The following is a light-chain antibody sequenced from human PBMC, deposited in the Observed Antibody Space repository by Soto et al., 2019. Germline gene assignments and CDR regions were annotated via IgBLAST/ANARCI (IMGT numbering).Light chain of an antibody. CDR1: ISDFGGYNY. CDR2: EVN. V-gene: IGLV2-8*01. J-gene: IGLJ1*01. CDR3: SSYAGSSNV. Sequence: SVLTQHPSASGSPGQSVAISCTGTISDFGGYNYVSWYQQHAGKAPKLMIYEVNKRPSGVTDRFSGSKSGNTASLTVSGRQAEDEADYYCSSYAGSSNVFGTGTKVTVL.